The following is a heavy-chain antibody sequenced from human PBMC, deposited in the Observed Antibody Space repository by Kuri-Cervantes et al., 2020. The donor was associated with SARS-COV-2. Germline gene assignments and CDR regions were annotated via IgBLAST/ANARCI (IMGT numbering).Heavy chain of an antibody. CDR1: GFTFDDYA. Sequence: LSLTCAASGFTFDDYAMHWVRQAPGKGLEWVSGISWNSGSIGYADSVKGRFTISRDNAKNSLYLQMNSLRAEDTAVYYCARDGNRVAPAAILYYYYYGMDVWGQGTTVTVYS. CDR2: ISWNSGSI. CDR3: ARDGNRVAPAAILYYYYYGMDV. V-gene: IGHV3-9*01. J-gene: IGHJ6*02. D-gene: IGHD2-2*01.